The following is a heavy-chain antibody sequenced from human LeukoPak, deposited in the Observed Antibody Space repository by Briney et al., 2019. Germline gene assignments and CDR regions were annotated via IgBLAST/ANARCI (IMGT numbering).Heavy chain of an antibody. D-gene: IGHD1-14*01. CDR2: INHSGST. V-gene: IGHV4-34*01. CDR1: GFTFGDYA. Sequence: PGGSLRLSCTASGFTFGDYAMSWIRQPPGKGLEWIGEINHSGSTNYNPSLKSRVTISVDTSKNQFSLKLSSVTAADTAVYYCARRARRNPFDYWGQGTLVTVSS. J-gene: IGHJ4*02. CDR3: ARRARRNPFDY.